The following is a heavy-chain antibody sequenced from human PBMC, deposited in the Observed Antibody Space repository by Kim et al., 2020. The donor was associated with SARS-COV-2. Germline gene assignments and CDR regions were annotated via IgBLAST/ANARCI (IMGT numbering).Heavy chain of an antibody. Sequence: GGSLRLSCAASGFTFSNAWMSWVRQAPGKGLEWVGRIKSKTDGGTTDYAAPVKGRFTISRDDSKNTLYLQMNSLKTEDTAVYYCTTARTHASSGYYYEPKTLFDDWGQGNLVTVSS. CDR2: IKSKTDGGTT. CDR3: TTARTHASSGYYYEPKTLFDD. CDR1: GFTFSNAW. V-gene: IGHV3-15*01. D-gene: IGHD3-22*01. J-gene: IGHJ4*02.